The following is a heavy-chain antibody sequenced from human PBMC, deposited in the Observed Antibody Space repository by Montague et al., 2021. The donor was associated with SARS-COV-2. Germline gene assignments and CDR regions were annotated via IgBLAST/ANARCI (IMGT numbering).Heavy chain of an antibody. CDR1: GGSVNSGNYY. J-gene: IGHJ5*02. CDR3: ARDLSSSWSYWFDP. D-gene: IGHD6-13*01. V-gene: IGHV4-61*02. CDR2: ISTSRNT. Sequence: TLSLTCTVSGGSVNSGNYYWSWIRQPAGKRLEWMGRISTSRNTNYNPSLKSRLSILVDTSKNQFSLNLRSVTAADTAVYYCARDLSSSWSYWFDPWGQGTLVTVSS.